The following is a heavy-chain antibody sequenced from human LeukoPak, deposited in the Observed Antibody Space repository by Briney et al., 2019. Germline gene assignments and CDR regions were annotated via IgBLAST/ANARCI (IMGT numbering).Heavy chain of an antibody. Sequence: SETLSLTCAVYSGSFSGYYWSWIRQPPGKGLEWIGEINHSGSPNYNPSLKSRVTIPEDTSKKHVSPTMGPVTAPDNARYFLARTLRGAHDAFDIWGQGTMVTVSS. D-gene: IGHD2-15*01. J-gene: IGHJ3*02. CDR3: ARTLRGAHDAFDI. V-gene: IGHV4-34*01. CDR1: SGSFSGYY. CDR2: INHSGSP.